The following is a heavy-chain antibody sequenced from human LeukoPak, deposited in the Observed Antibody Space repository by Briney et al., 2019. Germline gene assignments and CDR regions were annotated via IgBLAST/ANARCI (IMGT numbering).Heavy chain of an antibody. Sequence: PGGSLRLSCAASGFTFSSYWMTWVRQAPGKRLEWVSYISSSGTTIYYADSVKGRFTISRDNAKNSLYLQMNSLRAEDTAVYFCARDLSAVPHYFQHWGQGTLVTVSS. V-gene: IGHV3-48*04. CDR3: ARDLSAVPHYFQH. CDR1: GFTFSSYW. J-gene: IGHJ1*01. D-gene: IGHD1-1*01. CDR2: ISSSGTTI.